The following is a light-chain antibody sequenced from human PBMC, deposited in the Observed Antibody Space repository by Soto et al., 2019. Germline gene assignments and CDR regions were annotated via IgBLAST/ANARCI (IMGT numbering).Light chain of an antibody. J-gene: IGLJ2*01. V-gene: IGLV2-8*01. CDR1: SSDVGAYDR. Sequence: QSALTQPPSASGSPGQSVTISCTGTSSDVGAYDRVSWYQQHPGKPPKLIIYAVTDRTSGVPDRFSGSKAGNTASLTVSGLQAEDEDYYYCTSYGGRDDTIFGGGTKLTVL. CDR3: TSYGGRDDTI. CDR2: AVT.